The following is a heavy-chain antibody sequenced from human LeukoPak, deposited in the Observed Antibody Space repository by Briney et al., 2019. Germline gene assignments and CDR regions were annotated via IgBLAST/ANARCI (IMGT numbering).Heavy chain of an antibody. D-gene: IGHD6-13*01. J-gene: IGHJ4*02. V-gene: IGHV4-34*01. CDR1: GGSISSYY. CDR3: ARRQGYLNDY. CDR2: INHSGST. Sequence: SETLSLTCTVSGGSISSYYWSWIRQPPGKGLEWIGEINHSGSTNYNPSLKSRVTISVDTSKNQFSLKLSSVTAADTAVYYCARRQGYLNDYWGQGTLVTVSS.